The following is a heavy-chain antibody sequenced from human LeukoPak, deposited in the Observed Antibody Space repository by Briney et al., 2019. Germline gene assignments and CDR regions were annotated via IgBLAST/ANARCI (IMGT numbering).Heavy chain of an antibody. D-gene: IGHD3-22*01. J-gene: IGHJ3*02. Sequence: TGGSLRLSCAASGFTFSSYSMNWVRQAPGKGLEWVSYISSSSSTIYYADSVKGRFTISRDNAKNSLYLQMNSLRAEDTAVYYCARDSGYYDSSGYYAKGAFDTWGQGTMVTVSS. CDR1: GFTFSSYS. CDR2: ISSSSSTI. CDR3: ARDSGYYDSSGYYAKGAFDT. V-gene: IGHV3-48*01.